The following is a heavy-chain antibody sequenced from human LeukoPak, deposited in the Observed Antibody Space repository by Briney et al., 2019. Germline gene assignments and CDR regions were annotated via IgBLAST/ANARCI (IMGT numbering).Heavy chain of an antibody. CDR3: ARVRKYSGYYSWYFDL. Sequence: GGSLRLSCAASGFTFSSYDMHWVRQATGKGLEWVSAIGTAGDTYYPGSVKGRFTISRENAKNSLYLQMDSLRAGDTAVYYCARVRKYSGYYSWYFDLWGRGTLVTVSS. V-gene: IGHV3-13*01. CDR1: GFTFSSYD. D-gene: IGHD5-12*01. CDR2: IGTAGDT. J-gene: IGHJ2*01.